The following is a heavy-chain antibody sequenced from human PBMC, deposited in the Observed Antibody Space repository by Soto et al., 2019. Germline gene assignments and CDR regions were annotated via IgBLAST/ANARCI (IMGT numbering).Heavy chain of an antibody. J-gene: IGHJ5*02. CDR3: ANTEREDYDILTGYHWGFDP. CDR2: INAGNGNT. CDR1: GYTFTSYA. D-gene: IGHD3-9*01. V-gene: IGHV1-3*01. Sequence: GASVKVSCKASGYTFTSYAMHWVRQAPGQRLEWMGRINAGNGNTKYSQKFQGRVTITRDTSASTAYMELSSLRSEDTAVHYCANTEREDYDILTGYHWGFDPWGQGTLVTVSS.